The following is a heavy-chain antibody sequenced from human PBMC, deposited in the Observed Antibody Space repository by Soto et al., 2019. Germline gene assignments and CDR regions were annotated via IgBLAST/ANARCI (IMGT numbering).Heavy chain of an antibody. CDR3: ASNCCSGGSCYSYYYCYMDV. D-gene: IGHD2-15*01. CDR2: IIPILGIA. V-gene: IGHV1-69*02. CDR1: GGTFSSYT. Sequence: QVQLVQSGAEVKKPGSSVNVSCKASGGTFSSYTISWVRQAPGQGLEWMGRIIPILGIANYAQKFQCRVTIPADKSTSTAYLELSSLRSEDTAVYYCASNCCSGGSCYSYYYCYMDVWGGGTTVTVSS. J-gene: IGHJ6*03.